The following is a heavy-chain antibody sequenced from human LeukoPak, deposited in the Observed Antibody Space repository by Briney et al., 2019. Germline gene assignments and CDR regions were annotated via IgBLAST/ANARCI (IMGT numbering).Heavy chain of an antibody. CDR3: ARVNRSTANTKGTLDY. Sequence: PGGSLRLSCAASGFTFSSYSMNWVRQAPGKGLEWVSSISSSSSYIYYADSVKGRFTISRDNAKNSLYLQMNSLRAEDTAVYYCARVNRSTANTKGTLDYWGQGTLVTVSS. CDR1: GFTFSSYS. D-gene: IGHD5/OR15-5a*01. J-gene: IGHJ4*02. V-gene: IGHV3-21*01. CDR2: ISSSSSYI.